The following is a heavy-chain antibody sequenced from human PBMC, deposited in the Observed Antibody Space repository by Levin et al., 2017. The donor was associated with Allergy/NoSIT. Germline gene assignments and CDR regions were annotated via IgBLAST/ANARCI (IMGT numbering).Heavy chain of an antibody. D-gene: IGHD1-7*01. Sequence: GGSLRLSCAASGFTFSSYAMSWVRQAPGKGLEWVSCIHESAISPKYADSVKGRFTISRDNSKNTLYLQMNSLRPEDTAVYYCASWNYVNYWGRGTLVTVSS. CDR2: IHESAISP. V-gene: IGHV3-23*01. CDR1: GFTFSSYA. J-gene: IGHJ4*02. CDR3: ASWNYVNY.